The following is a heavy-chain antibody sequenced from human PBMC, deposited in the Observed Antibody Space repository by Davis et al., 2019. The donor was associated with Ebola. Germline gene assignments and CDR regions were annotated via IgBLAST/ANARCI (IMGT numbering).Heavy chain of an antibody. D-gene: IGHD6-6*01. V-gene: IGHV4-30-4*01. CDR2: IYYSGST. CDR3: ARALGIAARASFYFDY. Sequence: MPSETLSFTCTVSGGSINSGDYYWSWIRQPPEKGLEWIGYIYYSGSTYYNQSLKSRVTMSIDTSRNQFSLQLSSLAAADTAVYYCARALGIAARASFYFDYWGPGTLVTVSS. J-gene: IGHJ4*02. CDR1: GGSINSGDYY.